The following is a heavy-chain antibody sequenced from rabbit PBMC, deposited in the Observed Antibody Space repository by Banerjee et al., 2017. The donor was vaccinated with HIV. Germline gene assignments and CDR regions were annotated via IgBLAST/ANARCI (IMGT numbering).Heavy chain of an antibody. CDR2: INTSTGNT. V-gene: IGHV1S45*01. CDR1: GFSFSNKYV. CDR3: ARDLAAVTGWNFGL. D-gene: IGHD7-1*01. Sequence: QEQLEESGGDLVKPEGSLTLTCTASGFSFSNKYVMCWVRQAPGKGLEWIACINTSTGNTVYANWAKGRFTISSHNAQNTLYLQLNSLTAADTATYFCARDLAAVTGWNFGLWGPGTLVTVS. J-gene: IGHJ4*01.